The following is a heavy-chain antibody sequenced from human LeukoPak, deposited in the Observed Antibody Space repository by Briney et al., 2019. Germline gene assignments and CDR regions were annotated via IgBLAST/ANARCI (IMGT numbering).Heavy chain of an antibody. D-gene: IGHD4-17*01. J-gene: IGHJ4*02. CDR3: ARDYGDHDY. Sequence: SQTLSLTCAVSGGSISSGGYSWSWIRQPPGKGLEWIGYIYHSGSTYYNPSLKSRVTISVDTSKNPFSLKLSSVTAADTAMYYCARDYGDHDYWGQGTQVTVSS. CDR1: GGSISSGGYS. V-gene: IGHV4-30-2*01. CDR2: IYHSGST.